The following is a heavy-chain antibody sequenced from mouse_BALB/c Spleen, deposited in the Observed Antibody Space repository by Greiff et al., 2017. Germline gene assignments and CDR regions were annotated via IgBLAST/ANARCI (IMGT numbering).Heavy chain of an antibody. J-gene: IGHJ3*01. CDR3: ARRRADGYSWFAY. Sequence: VQLQESGPGLVKPSQSLSLTCSVTGYSITSGYYWNWIRQFPGNKLEWMGYISYDGSNNYNPSLKNRISITRDTSKNQFFLKLNSVTTEDTATYYCARRRADGYSWFAYWGQGTLVTVSA. CDR1: GYSITSGYY. V-gene: IGHV3-6*02. D-gene: IGHD2-3*01. CDR2: ISYDGSN.